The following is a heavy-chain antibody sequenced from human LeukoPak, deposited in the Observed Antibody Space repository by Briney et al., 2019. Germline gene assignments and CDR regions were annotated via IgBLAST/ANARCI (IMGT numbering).Heavy chain of an antibody. CDR1: GGSFSGYY. CDR3: ARRTYYDYVWGSYRFDY. J-gene: IGHJ4*02. Sequence: KASETLSLTCAVYGGSFSGYYWSWIRQPPGKGLEWIGEINHSGSTNYNPSLKSRVTISVDTSKNQFSLKLSSVTAADTAVYYCARRTYYDYVWGSYRFDYWGQGTLVTVSS. V-gene: IGHV4-34*01. D-gene: IGHD3-16*02. CDR2: INHSGST.